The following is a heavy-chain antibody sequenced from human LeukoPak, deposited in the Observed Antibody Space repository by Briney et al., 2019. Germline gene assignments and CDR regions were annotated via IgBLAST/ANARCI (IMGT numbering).Heavy chain of an antibody. CDR2: IDYSGNT. V-gene: IGHV4-39*01. CDR1: GVSISSSNSY. J-gene: IGHJ4*02. CDR3: ARQTGSGLFILP. D-gene: IGHD3/OR15-3a*01. Sequence: SDTLSLTCTVSGVSISSSNSYLGWIRQPPGKGLEWISSIDYSGNTYYNASLKSQVSISIDTSKNQFSLRLTSVTAADTAVYYCARQTGSGLFILPGGQGTLVTVSS.